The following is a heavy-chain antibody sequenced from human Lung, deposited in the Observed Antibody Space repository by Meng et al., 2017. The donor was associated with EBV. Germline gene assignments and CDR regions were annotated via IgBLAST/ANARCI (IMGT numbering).Heavy chain of an antibody. CDR3: AREVRYYYDSRGYNFKY. Sequence: EVQLVESGGGLVQPGGSLRVSCAASGFTFSSYAMNWVRQAPGKGLEWVSRISGSGGSTYYADSVKGRFTISRDISKNTVFLQMNSLRAEDTAAYYCAREVRYYYDSRGYNFKYWGQGTLVTVSS. CDR1: GFTFSSYA. V-gene: IGHV3-23*04. J-gene: IGHJ4*02. CDR2: ISGSGGST. D-gene: IGHD3-22*01.